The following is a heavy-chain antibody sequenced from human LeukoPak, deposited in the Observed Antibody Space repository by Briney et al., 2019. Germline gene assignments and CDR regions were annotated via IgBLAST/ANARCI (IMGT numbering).Heavy chain of an antibody. J-gene: IGHJ5*02. CDR3: ASSEYSSGWYKRDFWFDP. D-gene: IGHD6-19*01. CDR2: ISAYNGNT. CDR1: GYTFTSYG. V-gene: IGHV1-18*01. Sequence: ASVKVSCKASGYTFTSYGISWVRQAPGQGLEWMGWISAYNGNTNYAQKLQGRVTMTTDTSTSTAYMELRSLRSDDTAVYYCASSEYSSGWYKRDFWFDPWGQGTLVTVSS.